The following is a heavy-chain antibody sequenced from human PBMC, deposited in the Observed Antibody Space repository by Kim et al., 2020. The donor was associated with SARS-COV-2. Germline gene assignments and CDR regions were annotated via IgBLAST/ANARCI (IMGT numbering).Heavy chain of an antibody. Sequence: NNNPSLRSRVTISVNPSKIQFSLQLSSVTASDTAVYYCSSHDTVVDRFDYWGQGTLVTVSS. J-gene: IGHJ4*02. D-gene: IGHD2-2*01. V-gene: IGHV4-59*08. CDR3: SSHDTVVDRFDY.